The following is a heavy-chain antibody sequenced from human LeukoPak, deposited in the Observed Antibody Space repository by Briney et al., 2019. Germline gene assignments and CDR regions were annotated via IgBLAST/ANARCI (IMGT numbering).Heavy chain of an antibody. CDR3: ARDSPRVYYGSGSYYNALGY. V-gene: IGHV1-46*01. J-gene: IGHJ4*02. CDR1: GYTFTSYY. D-gene: IGHD3-10*01. Sequence: ASVKVSCKASGYTFTSYYMHWVRQAPGQGLEWMGIINPSGGSTSYAQKFQGRVTMTRDTSTSTVYMELSSLRSEDTTVYYCARDSPRVYYGSGSYYNALGYWGQGTLVTVFS. CDR2: INPSGGST.